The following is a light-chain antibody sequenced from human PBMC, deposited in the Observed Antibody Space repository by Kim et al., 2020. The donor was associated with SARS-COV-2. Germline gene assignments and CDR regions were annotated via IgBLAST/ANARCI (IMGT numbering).Light chain of an antibody. J-gene: IGLJ2*01. CDR1: IIGRKS. V-gene: IGLV3-21*04. CDR3: QVWDTRSDHLV. CDR2: YVS. Sequence: PGKTARVTCEGDIIGRKSVHLYQQKPGLVPVLVIFYVSDRPSGIPARFAGSSSGNTATLTITRVEAGCEADYYCQVWDTRSDHLVFGGGTQLTVL.